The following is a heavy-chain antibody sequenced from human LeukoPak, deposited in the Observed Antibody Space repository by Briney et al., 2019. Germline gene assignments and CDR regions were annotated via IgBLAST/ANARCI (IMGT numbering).Heavy chain of an antibody. Sequence: SQTLSLTCAVSGGSISSGGYSWSWIRPPPGKGLEWIGYIYHSGSTYYNPSLKSRVTISVDRSKNQFSLKLSSVTAADTAVYYCARVVTAILTGMGAFDIWGQGTMVTVSS. V-gene: IGHV4-30-2*01. CDR1: GGSISSGGYS. CDR2: IYHSGST. D-gene: IGHD2-21*02. CDR3: ARVVTAILTGMGAFDI. J-gene: IGHJ3*02.